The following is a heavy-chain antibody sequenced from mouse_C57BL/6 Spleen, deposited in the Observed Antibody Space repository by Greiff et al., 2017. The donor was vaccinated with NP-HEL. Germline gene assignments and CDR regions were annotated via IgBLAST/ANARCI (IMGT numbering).Heavy chain of an antibody. CDR1: GYTFTDYE. V-gene: IGHV1-15*01. J-gene: IGHJ3*01. Sequence: VQLQQSGAELVRPGASVTLSCKASGYTFTDYEMHWVKQTPVHGLEWIGALDPEPGGTAYNQKFKGKAILTADKSSSTAYMELRSLTSEDSAVYYCTRYDYESPPFAYWGKGTLVTVSA. CDR2: LDPEPGGT. CDR3: TRYDYESPPFAY. D-gene: IGHD2-4*01.